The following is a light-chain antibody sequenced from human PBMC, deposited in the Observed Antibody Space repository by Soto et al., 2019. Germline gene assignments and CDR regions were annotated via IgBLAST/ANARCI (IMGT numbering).Light chain of an antibody. CDR3: QQSFSIPPLT. V-gene: IGKV1-39*01. CDR1: QTIRSY. J-gene: IGKJ4*01. Sequence: DIQMTQSPSSLSASVGARLTITCRASQTIRSYLNWYQQKPGKAPVLLISAASSLQSGVPSRFSGSGSGTDFTLTIISLQPEDFATYYCQQSFSIPPLTFGGGTKVDIK. CDR2: AAS.